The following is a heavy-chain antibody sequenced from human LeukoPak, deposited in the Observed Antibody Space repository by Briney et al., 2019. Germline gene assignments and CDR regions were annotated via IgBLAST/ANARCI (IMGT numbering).Heavy chain of an antibody. V-gene: IGHV1-2*02. J-gene: IGHJ3*02. CDR2: INPNSGGT. Sequence: GASVKVSCKASGYTFTGYYMHWVRQAPGQGLEWMGWINPNSGGTNYAQKFQGRVTMTRDTSISTAYMELSRLRSDDTAVYYCASLYYYDSSGYYGNDAFDIRGQGTMVTVSS. D-gene: IGHD3-22*01. CDR1: GYTFTGYY. CDR3: ASLYYYDSSGYYGNDAFDI.